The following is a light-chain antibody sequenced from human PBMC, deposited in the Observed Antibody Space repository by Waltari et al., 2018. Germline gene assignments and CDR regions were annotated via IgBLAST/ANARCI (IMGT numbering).Light chain of an antibody. CDR2: KAN. J-gene: IGLJ3*02. V-gene: IGLV8-61*01. CDR3: ALYMGSGIWV. Sequence: QTVVTQEPSLSVSPGGTVTLTCALSSGSLSTTSYATWYQQTPGQAPRTLVYKANARCSGVPARLSGSILGNTAALTIPGAQADDESDYYGALYMGSGIWVFGGGTRLTVL. CDR1: SGSLSTTSY.